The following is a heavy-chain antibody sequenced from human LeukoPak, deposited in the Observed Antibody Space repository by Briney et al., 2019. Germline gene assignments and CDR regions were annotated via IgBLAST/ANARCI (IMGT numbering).Heavy chain of an antibody. CDR2: ISAYNGNT. Sequence: GASVKVSCKASGYTFTSYYMHWVRQAPGQGLEWMGWISAYNGNTNYAQKLQGRVTMTTDTSTSTAYMELRSLRSDDTAVYYCAISDILTGYYSTTFDYWGQGTLVTVSS. J-gene: IGHJ4*02. CDR1: GYTFTSYY. CDR3: AISDILTGYYSTTFDY. V-gene: IGHV1-18*04. D-gene: IGHD3-9*01.